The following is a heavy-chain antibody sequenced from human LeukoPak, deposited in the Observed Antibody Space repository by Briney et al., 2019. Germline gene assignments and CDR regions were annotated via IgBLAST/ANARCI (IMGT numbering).Heavy chain of an antibody. V-gene: IGHV1-69*01. J-gene: IGHJ6*03. CDR1: GGTFSSYA. Sequence: ASVKVSCKASGGTFSSYAISWVRQAPGQGLEWMGGIIPIFGTANYAQKFQGRVTITADESTSTAYMELSSLRSEDTAVYYCARGRGGDYDKLYYYYYYYMDVWGKGTTVTISS. CDR3: ARGRGGDYDKLYYYYYYYMDV. D-gene: IGHD4-17*01. CDR2: IIPIFGTA.